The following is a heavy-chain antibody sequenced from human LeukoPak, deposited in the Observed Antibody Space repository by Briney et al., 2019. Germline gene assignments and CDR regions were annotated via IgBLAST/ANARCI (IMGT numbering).Heavy chain of an antibody. D-gene: IGHD2-8*01. Sequence: KPSETLSLTCTVSGGSISRYYWSWIRQPPGKGLEWIGYIYYSGSTNYNPSLKSRVTISVDTSKNQFSLKLSSVTAADTAVYYCARGSGVLTTFDIWGQGTMVTVSS. V-gene: IGHV4-59*08. CDR2: IYYSGST. CDR3: ARGSGVLTTFDI. CDR1: GGSISRYY. J-gene: IGHJ3*02.